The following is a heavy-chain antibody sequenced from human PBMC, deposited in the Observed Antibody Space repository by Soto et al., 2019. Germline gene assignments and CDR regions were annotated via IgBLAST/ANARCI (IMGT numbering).Heavy chain of an antibody. Sequence: QVQLVESGGGVVQPGRSLRLSCAASGFTFSSYGMHWVRQAPGKGLEWVAVISYDGSNKYYADSVKGRFTISRDNSKNTLYLQMNSLRAEDTAVYYCAKDRRRYGDYVELIDYWGQGTLVTVSS. CDR3: AKDRRRYGDYVELIDY. CDR2: ISYDGSNK. J-gene: IGHJ4*02. CDR1: GFTFSSYG. D-gene: IGHD4-17*01. V-gene: IGHV3-30*18.